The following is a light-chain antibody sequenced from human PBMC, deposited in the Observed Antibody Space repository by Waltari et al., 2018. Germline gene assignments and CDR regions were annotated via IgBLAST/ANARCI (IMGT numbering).Light chain of an antibody. V-gene: IGLV1-44*01. CDR3: ATWDYSLDGQV. CDR1: RSNIGAAV. CDR2: STN. Sequence: QSVLPQPPSASGTPGQRVTITCPGSRSNIGAAVVNWYQVLPGTAPKLLIYSTNQRPSGVPERFSGSKSGNSASLAISGLQSEDEADYYCATWDYSLDGQVFGGGTKLTVL. J-gene: IGLJ3*02.